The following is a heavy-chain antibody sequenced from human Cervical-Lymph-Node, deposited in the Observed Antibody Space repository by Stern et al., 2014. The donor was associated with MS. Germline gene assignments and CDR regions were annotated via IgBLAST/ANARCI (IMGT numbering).Heavy chain of an antibody. CDR1: GGTFSRIE. Sequence: EHLLQSGAAVKKPGSSMKVSCKASGGTFSRIEISWVRQAPGQGLEWVGGINPLCGTTNYAQKVQGRVTIVADESTNTVNMELSSLRSEDTAVYYCVRDQGGIAGSWGQGTLVTVSS. V-gene: IGHV1-69*01. J-gene: IGHJ4*02. D-gene: IGHD6-13*01. CDR3: VRDQGGIAGS. CDR2: INPLCGTT.